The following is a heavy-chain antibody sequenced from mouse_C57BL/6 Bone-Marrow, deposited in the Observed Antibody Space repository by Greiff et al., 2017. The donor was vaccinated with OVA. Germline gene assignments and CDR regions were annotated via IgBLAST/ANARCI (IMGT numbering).Heavy chain of an antibody. CDR2: IWSGGST. CDR1: GFSLTSYG. Sequence: QVQLQQSGPGLVQPSQSLSITCTVSGFSLTSYGVHWVRQPPGKGLEWLGVIWSGGSTDNNAAFITGLIISKDNSKSQFFFKMNSLQADDTAIYYCAKCGFDVWGTGTTVTVSS. CDR3: AKCGFDV. J-gene: IGHJ1*03. V-gene: IGHV2-4*01.